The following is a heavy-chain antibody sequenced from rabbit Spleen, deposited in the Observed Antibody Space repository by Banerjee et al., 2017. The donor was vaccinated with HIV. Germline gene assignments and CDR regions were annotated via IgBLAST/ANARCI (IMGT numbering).Heavy chain of an antibody. D-gene: IGHD1-1*01. CDR1: GLDFSNSYY. J-gene: IGHJ4*01. V-gene: IGHV1S40*01. Sequence: LTCKASGLDFSNSYYICWVRQAPGKGPEWIGCIYFANDRTFYASWAKGRFTISKTSSTTVTLQMTSLTAADTATYFCARSDTTTRNYALWGPGTLVTVS. CDR3: ARSDTTTRNYAL. CDR2: IYFANDRT.